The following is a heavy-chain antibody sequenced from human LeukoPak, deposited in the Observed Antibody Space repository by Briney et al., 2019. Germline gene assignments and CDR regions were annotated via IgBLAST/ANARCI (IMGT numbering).Heavy chain of an antibody. CDR2: ISSSGSTI. J-gene: IGHJ3*02. CDR1: GFTFSSYE. CDR3: ARALVVVMGDI. D-gene: IGHD3-22*01. Sequence: PGGSLRLSCAASGFTFSSYEMNWVRQAPGKGLEWVSYISSSGSTIYYADSVKGRFTISRDNAKNSLYLQMNSLRAEDTAVYYSARALVVVMGDIWGQGTMVTVSS. V-gene: IGHV3-48*03.